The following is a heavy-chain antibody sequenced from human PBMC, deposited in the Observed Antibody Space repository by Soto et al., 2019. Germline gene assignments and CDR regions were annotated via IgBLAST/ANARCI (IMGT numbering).Heavy chain of an antibody. CDR2: INHSGST. J-gene: IGHJ4*02. CDR1: GGSFSGYY. Sequence: SETLSLTCAVYGGSFSGYYWSWIRQPPGKGLEWIGEINHSGSTNYNPSLKSRVTISVDTSKNQFSLKLSSVTAADTAVYYCASDCSGGSCYSRYFDYWGQGTLVTVSS. CDR3: ASDCSGGSCYSRYFDY. D-gene: IGHD2-15*01. V-gene: IGHV4-34*01.